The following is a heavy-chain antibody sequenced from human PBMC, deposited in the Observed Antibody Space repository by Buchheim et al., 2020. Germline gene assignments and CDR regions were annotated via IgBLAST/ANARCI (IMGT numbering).Heavy chain of an antibody. J-gene: IGHJ6*02. CDR3: ARDQKGPGPRYYGSGIGMDV. D-gene: IGHD3-10*01. CDR1: GFTFSSYE. Sequence: EVQLVESGGGLVQPGGSLRLSCAASGFTFSSYEMNWVRQAPGKGLEWVSYISSSGSTIYYADSVKGRFTISRDNAKNSLYLQMNSLRAEDTAVYYRARDQKGPGPRYYGSGIGMDVWGQGTT. CDR2: ISSSGSTI. V-gene: IGHV3-48*03.